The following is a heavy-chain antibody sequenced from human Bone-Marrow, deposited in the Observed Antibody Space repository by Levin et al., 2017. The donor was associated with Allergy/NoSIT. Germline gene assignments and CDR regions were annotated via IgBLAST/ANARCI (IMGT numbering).Heavy chain of an antibody. CDR3: ARDPARGYYDGSGYSGDH. V-gene: IGHV3-48*02. CDR1: GFTFRHYT. Sequence: GGSLRLSCAASGFTFRHYTMNWVRQAPGKGLEWVSCITSSGDSTYYADSVKGRFTISRDNAKNSLYLQLNRLRDEDTAMYYCARDPARGYYDGSGYSGDHWGQGTLVTVSS. J-gene: IGHJ4*02. D-gene: IGHD3-22*01. CDR2: ITSSGDST.